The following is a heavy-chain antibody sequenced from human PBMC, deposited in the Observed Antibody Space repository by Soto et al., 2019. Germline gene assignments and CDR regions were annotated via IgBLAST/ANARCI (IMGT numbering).Heavy chain of an antibody. V-gene: IGHV3-33*01. CDR3: ARDGTGGLSSGWYDSDF. CDR1: GFTFSSYG. J-gene: IGHJ4*02. Sequence: GSLRLSCAASGFTFSSYGMHWVRQAPGKGLEWVAVIWYDGSNKYYADSVKGRFTISRDNSKNTLYLQMNSLRAEDTAVYYCARDGTGGLSSGWYDSDFCGQGILVTVSS. CDR2: IWYDGSNK. D-gene: IGHD6-19*01.